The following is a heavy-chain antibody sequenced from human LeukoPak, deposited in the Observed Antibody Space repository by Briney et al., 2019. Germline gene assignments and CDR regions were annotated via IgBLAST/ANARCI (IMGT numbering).Heavy chain of an antibody. CDR2: IRSKAYGGTT. D-gene: IGHD3-22*01. CDR1: GFTFGDYG. J-gene: IGHJ3*02. CDR3: TRHHSIVGDAFDI. V-gene: IGHV3-49*04. Sequence: GGSLRLSCTASGFTFGDYGMSWVRQAPGKGLEWVGFIRSKAYGGTTEYAASVKGRFTISRDDSKSIAYLQMNSLKTEDTAVYYCTRHHSIVGDAFDIWGLGTMVTVSS.